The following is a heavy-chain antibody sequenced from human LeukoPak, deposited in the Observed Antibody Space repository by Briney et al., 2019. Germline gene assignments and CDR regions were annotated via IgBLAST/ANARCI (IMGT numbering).Heavy chain of an antibody. CDR2: MNPNSGNT. CDR3: ARVVGLTGYSSSWYSGYYYYMDV. Sequence: ASVKVSCKASGYTFTSYDINWVRQATGQGLEWMGWMNPNSGNTGYAQKFQDRVTITADKSTSTAYMELSSLRSVDTAVYYCARVVGLTGYSSSWYSGYYYYMDVWGKGTTVTVSS. V-gene: IGHV1-8*01. CDR1: GYTFTSYD. D-gene: IGHD6-13*01. J-gene: IGHJ6*03.